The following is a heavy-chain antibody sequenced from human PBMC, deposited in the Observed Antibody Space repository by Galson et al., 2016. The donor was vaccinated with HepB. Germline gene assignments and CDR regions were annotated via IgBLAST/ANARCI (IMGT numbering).Heavy chain of an antibody. CDR2: TYYRSQWYN. D-gene: IGHD5/OR15-5a*01. J-gene: IGHJ4*02. V-gene: IGHV6-1*01. CDR1: GDSVSSHSAA. CDR3: ASVVGRGVYDGRFDY. Sequence: CAISGDSVSSHSAAWNWIRQSPSRGLEWLGRTYYRSQWYNDYAESVKSRITINPDTSKDQFSLQLNTVTPEDTAVYYCASVVGRGVYDGRFDYWGQGILVTVSS.